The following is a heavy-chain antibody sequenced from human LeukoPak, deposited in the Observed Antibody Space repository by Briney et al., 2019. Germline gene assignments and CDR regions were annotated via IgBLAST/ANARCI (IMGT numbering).Heavy chain of an antibody. Sequence: GASLKTSCKASGSSFTNYWIGWVRQMPGKGLEWMRIIYPGDSDTRYSPSFQGQVTISADKSISTAYLQWSSLKASDTAMYYCARRVVATPGAFDIWGQGTMVTVSS. CDR1: GSSFTNYW. V-gene: IGHV5-51*01. J-gene: IGHJ3*02. CDR3: ARRVVATPGAFDI. D-gene: IGHD2-15*01. CDR2: IYPGDSDT.